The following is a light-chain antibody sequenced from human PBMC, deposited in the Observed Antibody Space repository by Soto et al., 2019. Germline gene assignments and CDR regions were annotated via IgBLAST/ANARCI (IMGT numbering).Light chain of an antibody. V-gene: IGKV3-20*01. Sequence: EIVLTQSPGTLSLSPGERATLSCRASQSVSSSYLAWYQQKPGQAPRLLIYGASSRATGIPDRFSGSGSGTAFPLTISRLEPEDFAVYYCQQYGSSLPWTFGQGTKVEIK. CDR2: GAS. CDR3: QQYGSSLPWT. CDR1: QSVSSSY. J-gene: IGKJ1*01.